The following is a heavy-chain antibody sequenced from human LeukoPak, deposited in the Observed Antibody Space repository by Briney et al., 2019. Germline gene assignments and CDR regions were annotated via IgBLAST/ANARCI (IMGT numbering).Heavy chain of an antibody. D-gene: IGHD3-10*01. CDR1: GFTFSSYA. CDR3: AKDPLSITMVRGVIIRDAFDI. V-gene: IGHV3-30-3*01. Sequence: GGSLKLSCAASGFTFSSYAMHWVRQAPGKGLEWVAIISYDGNNKYYADSVKGRFTISRDNSKNTLYLQMNSLRAEDTAVYYCAKDPLSITMVRGVIIRDAFDIWGQGTMVTVSS. J-gene: IGHJ3*02. CDR2: ISYDGNNK.